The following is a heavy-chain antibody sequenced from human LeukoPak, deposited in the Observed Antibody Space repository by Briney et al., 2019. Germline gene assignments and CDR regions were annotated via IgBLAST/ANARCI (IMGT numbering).Heavy chain of an antibody. CDR3: AKEGYYYDSSGYSDY. D-gene: IGHD3-22*01. Sequence: GGSLRLSCAASGFTFSSYAMGWVRQAPGKGLEWVSAISGSGGSTYYADSVKGRFTISRDNSKNTLYLQMNSLRAEDTAVYYCAKEGYYYDSSGYSDYWGQGTLVTVSS. V-gene: IGHV3-23*01. CDR2: ISGSGGST. J-gene: IGHJ4*02. CDR1: GFTFSSYA.